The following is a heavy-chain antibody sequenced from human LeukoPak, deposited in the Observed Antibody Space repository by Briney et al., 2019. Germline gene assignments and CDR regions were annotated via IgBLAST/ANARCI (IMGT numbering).Heavy chain of an antibody. Sequence: GGSLRLSCAASGFTFSSYDMHWVRQATGKGLEWVSAIGTAGYTYYPGSVKGRFTISRENAKNSLYLQMNSLRAGDTAVYYCARAGGNSGSSSLLDYWGQGTLVTVSS. CDR2: IGTAGYT. J-gene: IGHJ4*02. D-gene: IGHD1-26*01. V-gene: IGHV3-13*01. CDR1: GFTFSSYD. CDR3: ARAGGNSGSSSLLDY.